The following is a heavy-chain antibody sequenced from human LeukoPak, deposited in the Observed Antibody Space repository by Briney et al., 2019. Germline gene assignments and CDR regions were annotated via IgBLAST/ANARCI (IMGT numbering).Heavy chain of an antibody. CDR3: ARGAWDTAQREPFDY. V-gene: IGHV4-59*01. CDR2: IYYSGST. CDR1: GGFISSYY. J-gene: IGHJ4*02. D-gene: IGHD5-18*01. Sequence: SETLSLTCTVSGGFISSYYWSWVRQPPGKGLEWIGYIYYSGSTDYNPSLKSRVTMSIDTSKKQFSLELISVTAADTAVYYCARGAWDTAQREPFDYWGQGTLVTVSS.